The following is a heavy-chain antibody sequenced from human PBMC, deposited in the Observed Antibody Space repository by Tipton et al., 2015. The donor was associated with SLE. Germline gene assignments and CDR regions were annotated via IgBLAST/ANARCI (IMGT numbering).Heavy chain of an antibody. CDR2: ISSSGSTI. J-gene: IGHJ3*02. V-gene: IGHV3-48*03. D-gene: IGHD5-12*01. CDR3: ARERYSGYDHDAFDI. CDR1: GFTFSSYE. Sequence: SLRLSCAASGFTFSSYEMNWVRQAPGKGLEWVSSISSSGSTIYYADSVKGRFTISRDNAWSSLYLQMNSLRAEDTAVYYCARERYSGYDHDAFDIWGQGTMVTVSS.